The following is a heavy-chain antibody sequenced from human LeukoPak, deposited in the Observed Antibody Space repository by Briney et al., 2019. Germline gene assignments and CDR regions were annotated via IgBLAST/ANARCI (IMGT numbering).Heavy chain of an antibody. CDR1: AFTFSSFS. CDR3: ASGVSGVPQFAYFEF. V-gene: IGHV3-21*01. CDR2: ISSSSSHI. Sequence: GGSLRLSCEASAFTFSSFSMSWIRQGPGKGLEWVSSISSSSSHIYYAESVKGRFTISRVNAKDSLYLQMNSLRAEDTAVYFCASGVSGVPQFAYFEFWGQGALVTVSS. J-gene: IGHJ4*02. D-gene: IGHD2-8*01.